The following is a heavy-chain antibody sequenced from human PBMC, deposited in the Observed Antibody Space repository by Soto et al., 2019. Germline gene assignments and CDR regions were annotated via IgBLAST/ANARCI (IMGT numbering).Heavy chain of an antibody. CDR1: GYIFTGYY. CDR3: AGSHLRDTDMAVFAY. CDR2: INPNSGGT. J-gene: IGHJ4*02. V-gene: IGHV1-2*02. D-gene: IGHD5-18*01. Sequence: ASVKVSCKASGYIFTGYYMHWVRQAPGQGLEWMGWINPNSGGTNYAQEFQGRVTMTRDTSISTAYMELSRLRSDDTAVYYCAGSHLRDTDMAVFAYWGQGTLVTVSS.